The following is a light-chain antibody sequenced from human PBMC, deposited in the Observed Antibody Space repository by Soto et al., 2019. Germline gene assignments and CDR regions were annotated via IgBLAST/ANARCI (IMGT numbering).Light chain of an antibody. CDR2: GAS. Sequence: EIVMTQSPATLSVSPGERATLSCRASQSVSGNLAWYQQKPGQAPRLLISGASTRATGIPARFSGSGSGTEFTLTISSLQSEDFAVYYCQQYNNWPRTFGQGTKVEIK. J-gene: IGKJ1*01. CDR3: QQYNNWPRT. CDR1: QSVSGN. V-gene: IGKV3-15*01.